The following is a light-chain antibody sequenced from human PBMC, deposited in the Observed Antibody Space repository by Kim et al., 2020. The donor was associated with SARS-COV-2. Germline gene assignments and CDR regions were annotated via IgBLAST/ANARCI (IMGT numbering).Light chain of an antibody. CDR3: QQYNNWLTWT. J-gene: IGKJ1*01. CDR2: GAS. CDR1: QSVSSY. V-gene: IGKV3-15*01. Sequence: SPGERATPSCRASQSVSSYLAWYQQKPGQAPRLLIYGASTRATGVPARFTGSGSGTEFSLTISSLQSEDFAVYYCQQYNNWLTWTFGQGTKVDIK.